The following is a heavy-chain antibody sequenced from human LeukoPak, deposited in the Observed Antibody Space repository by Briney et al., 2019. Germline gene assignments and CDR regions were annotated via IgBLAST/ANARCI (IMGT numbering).Heavy chain of an antibody. CDR1: GYTFTGFY. Sequence: ASVKVSCKASGYTFTGFYIHWVRQAPGQGLEWMGWINPNSGGTNYAQKFQGRVTMTRDSSISTAYMELSRLSSDDTAVYYCATARGILTTISVGGFDYWGQGTLVTVSS. D-gene: IGHD5-12*01. V-gene: IGHV1-2*02. CDR2: INPNSGGT. J-gene: IGHJ4*02. CDR3: ATARGILTTISVGGFDY.